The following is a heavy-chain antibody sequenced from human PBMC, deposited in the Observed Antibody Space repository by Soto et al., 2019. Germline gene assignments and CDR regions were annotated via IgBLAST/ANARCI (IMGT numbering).Heavy chain of an antibody. D-gene: IGHD2-15*01. CDR2: INSDGSST. CDR3: ARDRSPSVVVVAATSDAFYI. CDR1: GFTFSSYW. Sequence: EVQLVESGGGLVQPGGSLRLSCAASGFTFSSYWMHWVRQSPGKGLVWVSRINSDGSSTSYADSVKGRFTISRDNAKNTLYLQMNSLRAEDTAVYYCARDRSPSVVVVAATSDAFYIWGQGTMVTVSS. V-gene: IGHV3-74*01. J-gene: IGHJ3*02.